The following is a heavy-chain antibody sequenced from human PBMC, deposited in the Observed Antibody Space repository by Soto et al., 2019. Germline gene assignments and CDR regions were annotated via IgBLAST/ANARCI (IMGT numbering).Heavy chain of an antibody. CDR2: VYYTGRT. V-gene: IGHV4-61*08. Sequence: QVLLRESGPGLVKPSETLSLTCTVSGGPFNSGAYSWIWIRQPPGKGLEWIGSVYYTGRTNFNPSLKSRLTLSMDTSKNQFSLNLHSVTTADTAVYYCARARLTFAYGMDVWGQGATVTVPS. D-gene: IGHD3-16*01. CDR3: ARARLTFAYGMDV. J-gene: IGHJ6*02. CDR1: GGPFNSGAYS.